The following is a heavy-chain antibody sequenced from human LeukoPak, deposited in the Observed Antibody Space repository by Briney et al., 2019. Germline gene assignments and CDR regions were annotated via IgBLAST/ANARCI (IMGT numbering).Heavy chain of an antibody. Sequence: ASVKVSCKASGYTFTSYYMHWVRQAPGQGLEGMGIINPSGGSTSYAQKFQGRVTMTRDMSTSTDYKELSSLRSEDTAVYYCARIGYSGSYPDRGGFDYWGQGTLVTVSS. J-gene: IGHJ4*02. D-gene: IGHD1-26*01. CDR2: INPSGGST. CDR1: GYTFTSYY. CDR3: ARIGYSGSYPDRGGFDY. V-gene: IGHV1-46*01.